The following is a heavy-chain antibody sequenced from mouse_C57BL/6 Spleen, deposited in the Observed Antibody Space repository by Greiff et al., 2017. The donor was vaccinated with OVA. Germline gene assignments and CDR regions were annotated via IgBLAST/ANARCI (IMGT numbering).Heavy chain of an antibody. V-gene: IGHV1-42*01. D-gene: IGHD2-1*01. J-gene: IGHJ1*03. CDR3: ARWGNYYWYFDV. CDR2: INPSTGGT. CDR1: GYSFTGYY. Sequence: VHVKQSGPELVKPGASVKISCKASGYSFTGYYMNWVKQSPEKSLEWIGEINPSTGGTTYNQKFKAKATLTVDKSSSTAYMQLKSLTSEDSAVYYCARWGNYYWYFDVWGTGTTVTVSS.